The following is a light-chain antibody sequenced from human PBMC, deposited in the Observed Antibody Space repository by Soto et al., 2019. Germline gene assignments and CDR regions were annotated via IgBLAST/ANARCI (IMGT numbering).Light chain of an antibody. CDR1: SSDIGAGYD. CDR3: QSYDTSQSRVV. J-gene: IGLJ2*01. Sequence: QSVLTQPPSVSGAPGQRVTISCTGSSSDIGAGYDVHWYQQLPATAPKLLIYGNSNRPSGVPDRFSGSKSGTSASLVITGLQAEDEADYYCQSYDTSQSRVVFGGGTKLTVL. CDR2: GNS. V-gene: IGLV1-40*01.